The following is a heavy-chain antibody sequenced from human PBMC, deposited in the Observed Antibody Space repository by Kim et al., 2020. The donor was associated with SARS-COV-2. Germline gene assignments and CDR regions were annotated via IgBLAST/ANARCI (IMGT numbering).Heavy chain of an antibody. V-gene: IGHV1-69*04. CDR3: ARGTYNSGYDYDY. J-gene: IGHJ4*02. D-gene: IGHD5-12*01. Sequence: GQKFQGRETITADKSNRTANMELSSMRSEDTAVYYCARGTYNSGYDYDYWGQGTLVTVSS.